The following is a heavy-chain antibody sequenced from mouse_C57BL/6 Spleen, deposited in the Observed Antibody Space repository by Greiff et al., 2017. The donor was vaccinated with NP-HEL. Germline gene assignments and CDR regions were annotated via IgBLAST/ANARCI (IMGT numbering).Heavy chain of an antibody. V-gene: IGHV1-18*01. CDR2: INPNNGGT. Sequence: EVQLQQSGPELVKPGASVKIPCKASGYTFTDYNMDWVKQSHGKSLEWIGDINPNNGGTIYNQKFKGKATLTVDKSSSTAYMELRSLTSEDTAVYYCARSHYYYGSSYDYAMDYWGQGTSVTVSS. CDR3: ARSHYYYGSSYDYAMDY. CDR1: GYTFTDYN. D-gene: IGHD1-1*01. J-gene: IGHJ4*01.